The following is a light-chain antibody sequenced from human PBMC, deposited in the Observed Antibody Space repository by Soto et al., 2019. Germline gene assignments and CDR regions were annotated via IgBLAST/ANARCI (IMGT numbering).Light chain of an antibody. CDR3: QHYNHWPPIT. Sequence: DIQMTQYPSSLSASVGDRVTITCRASQSISSYLNWYQQKPGKATKLLIYAASSLQSGVPSRFSGSGSGTEFTLTISSLQPDDFATYYCQHYNHWPPITFGQGTRLEI. CDR1: QSISSY. CDR2: AAS. J-gene: IGKJ5*01. V-gene: IGKV1-39*01.